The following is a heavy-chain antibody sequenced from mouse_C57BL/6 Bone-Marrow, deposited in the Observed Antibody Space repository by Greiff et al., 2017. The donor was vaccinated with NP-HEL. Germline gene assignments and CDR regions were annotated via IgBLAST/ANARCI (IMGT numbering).Heavy chain of an antibody. CDR3: ARGQLRLIGFGC. V-gene: IGHV1-19*01. CDR1: GYTFTDYY. D-gene: IGHD3-2*02. J-gene: IGHJ3*01. Sequence: VQLQQSGPVLVKPGASVKMSCKASGYTFTDYYMNWVKQSPGKSLEWIGVINPYNGGTSYNEKFKGKATLTVDKSSSTAYMELNSLTSEDSVVYYGARGQLRLIGFGCWGQGTLVTVSA. CDR2: INPYNGGT.